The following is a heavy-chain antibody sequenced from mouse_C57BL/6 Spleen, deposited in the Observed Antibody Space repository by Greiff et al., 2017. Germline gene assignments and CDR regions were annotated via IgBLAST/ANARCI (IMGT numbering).Heavy chain of an antibody. CDR3: ARSEVGYYVSYYYAMDY. CDR2: FYPGSGSI. J-gene: IGHJ4*01. Sequence: QVQLQQSGAELVKPGASVKLSCKAPGYTFTEYTIHWVKQRSGQGLEWIGWFYPGSGSIKYNEKFKDKATLPADKSSSTVCIELSRLTSQASAVCFCARSEVGYYVSYYYAMDYWGQGTSLTVSS. CDR1: GYTFTEYT. D-gene: IGHD2-3*01. V-gene: IGHV1-62-2*01.